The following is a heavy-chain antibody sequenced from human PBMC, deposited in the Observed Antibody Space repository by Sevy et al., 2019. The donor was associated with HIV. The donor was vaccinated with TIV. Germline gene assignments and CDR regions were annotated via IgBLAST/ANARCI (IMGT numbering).Heavy chain of an antibody. V-gene: IGHV3-9*01. CDR3: TKDAGSGSFFSGYSYWNYMDV. J-gene: IGHJ6*03. CDR1: GVNLNDYA. CDR2: INYNADNI. Sequence: GGSLRLSCTASGVNLNDYAMHWVRQVPGKGLEWVSSINYNADNIFYADSVKDRFTISRDNGQKSLYLQMDSLRVDDTALYFCTKDAGSGSFFSGYSYWNYMDVWGQWTTVTVSS. D-gene: IGHD1-26*01.